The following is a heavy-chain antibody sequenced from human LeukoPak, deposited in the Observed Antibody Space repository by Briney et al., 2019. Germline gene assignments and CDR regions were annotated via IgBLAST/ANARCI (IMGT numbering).Heavy chain of an antibody. CDR1: GGSISSYY. CDR3: AGDYSSGSYRFDF. CDR2: IYYSGST. D-gene: IGHD3-10*01. J-gene: IGHJ4*02. V-gene: IGHV4-59*01. Sequence: KPSETVSLTCTVSGGSISSYYWSWIRQPPGKGLEWIGYIYYSGSTNYNPSLKGRVTMSVDTSKNQHYLKLTSVTAADTAVYYCAGDYSSGSYRFDFWGRGTLVTVSS.